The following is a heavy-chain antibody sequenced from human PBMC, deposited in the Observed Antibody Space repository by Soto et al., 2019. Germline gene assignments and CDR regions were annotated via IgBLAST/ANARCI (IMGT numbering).Heavy chain of an antibody. J-gene: IGHJ4*02. CDR2: IIPIFGTA. Sequence: QVQLVQSGAEVKKPGSSVKVSCKASGGTFSSYAISWVRQAPGQGLEWMGGIIPIFGTANYAQKFQGRVTRTAAESRSTAYMELSSLRSEYTAVYYCARARFGGGDYVPVIDYWGQGTLVTVSS. D-gene: IGHD4-17*01. V-gene: IGHV1-69*01. CDR3: ARARFGGGDYVPVIDY. CDR1: GGTFSSYA.